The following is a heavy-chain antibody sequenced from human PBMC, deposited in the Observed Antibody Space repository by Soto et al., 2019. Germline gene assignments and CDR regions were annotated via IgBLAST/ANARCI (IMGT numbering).Heavy chain of an antibody. D-gene: IGHD3-10*01. CDR3: ARDKSPYYGSGSNAFDI. J-gene: IGHJ3*02. CDR2: TYYRSKWYN. V-gene: IGHV6-1*01. Sequence: SQTLSLTCAISGDSVSSNSAVWNWIRQSPSRGLEWLGRTYYRSKWYNDYAVSVKSRITINPDTSKNQFSLQLNSVTPEDTAVYYCARDKSPYYGSGSNAFDIWGQGTMVTVSS. CDR1: GDSVSSNSAV.